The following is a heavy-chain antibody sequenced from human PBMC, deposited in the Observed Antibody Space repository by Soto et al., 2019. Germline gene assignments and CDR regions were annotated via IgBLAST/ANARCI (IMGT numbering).Heavy chain of an antibody. CDR1: SGPSRSHN. CDR3: VRLGIDYLHGLVDV. J-gene: IGHJ6*02. V-gene: IGHV4-59*08. D-gene: IGHD5-12*01. Sequence: QVQVQQSGPGLVKPSETLSLTCTVSSGPSRSHNWGWIRQPPGRGLEWIGYVYYTGDTSYNPSLKSRVTMSADTSTTHISLTLRSVPAADPAVYYCVRLGIDYLHGLVDVWGQGTTVSVSS. CDR2: VYYTGDT.